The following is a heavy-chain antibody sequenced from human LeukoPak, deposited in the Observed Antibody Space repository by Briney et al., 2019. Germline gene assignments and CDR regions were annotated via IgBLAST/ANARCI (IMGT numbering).Heavy chain of an antibody. CDR3: SKCYCGCDCYSGWYFDL. V-gene: IGHV3-9*01. D-gene: IGHD2-21*02. Sequence: PGRSLRLSCAASGFTFDDYAMHWVRHAPGKGLEWVSGISYNSDTIAYADSVKGRFTISRDNAKNSLYLQMNSLRAEDTALYFCSKCYCGCDCYSGWYFDLWGRGTLVTVSS. CDR1: GFTFDDYA. CDR2: ISYNSDTI. J-gene: IGHJ2*01.